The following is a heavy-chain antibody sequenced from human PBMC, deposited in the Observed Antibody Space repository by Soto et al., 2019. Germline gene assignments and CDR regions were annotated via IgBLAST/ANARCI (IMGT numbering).Heavy chain of an antibody. CDR2: INPNSGGT. V-gene: IGHV1-2*04. CDR1: GYTFTGYY. J-gene: IGHJ6*02. D-gene: IGHD6-13*01. CDR3: ARTLSSSSRDYYYYGMDV. Sequence: ASVKVSCKASGYTFTGYYMHWVRQAPGQGLEWMGWINPNSGGTNYAQKFQGWVTMTRDTSISTAYMELSRLRSDDTAVYYCARTLSSSSRDYYYYGMDVWGQGTTVTVS.